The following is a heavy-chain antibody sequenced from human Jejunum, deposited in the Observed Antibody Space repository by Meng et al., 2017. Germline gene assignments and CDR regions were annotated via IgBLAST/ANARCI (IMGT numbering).Heavy chain of an antibody. CDR2: INPIFGTA. CDR3: AREIGGYSYGYVDY. D-gene: IGHD5-18*01. J-gene: IGHJ4*02. Sequence: QGELVQSGGEVKKPGSSVKVSCKASGGTLSSHAISWVRQAPGQGLEWMGEINPIFGTANYAQKFQGRVSITADESTSTAYMELSSLRSEDTAVYYCAREIGGYSYGYVDYWGQGTLVTVSS. CDR1: GGTLSSHA. V-gene: IGHV1-69*01.